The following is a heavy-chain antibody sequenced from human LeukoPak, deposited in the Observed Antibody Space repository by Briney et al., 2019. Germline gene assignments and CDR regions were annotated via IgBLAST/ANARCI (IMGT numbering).Heavy chain of an antibody. V-gene: IGHV4-39*07. CDR3: ARVSRGSSTWYSRNFIDY. J-gene: IGHJ4*02. D-gene: IGHD6-13*01. CDR1: GGSFSSSDYY. Sequence: PSETLSLTCTVSGGSFSSSDYYWGWIRQPPGKGLEWIGSLYYSGSTYYTPSLKSRVTISADTSKSHFSLTLSSVTAADTAVYYCARVSRGSSTWYSRNFIDYWGQGTRVTVSS. CDR2: LYYSGST.